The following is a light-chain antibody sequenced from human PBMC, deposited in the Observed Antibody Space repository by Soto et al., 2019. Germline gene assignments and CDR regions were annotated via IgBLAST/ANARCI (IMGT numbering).Light chain of an antibody. CDR3: QQRSTWPLT. Sequence: EFVLTQSPGTLSLSPGERSTLSCRASQNILSNLAWYQQKPGQAPRLLIYDASNRATGIPARFSGSGSGTDFTLSISSLEPEDFAVYYCQQRSTWPLTFGGGTKVDIK. CDR2: DAS. V-gene: IGKV3-11*01. CDR1: QNILSN. J-gene: IGKJ4*01.